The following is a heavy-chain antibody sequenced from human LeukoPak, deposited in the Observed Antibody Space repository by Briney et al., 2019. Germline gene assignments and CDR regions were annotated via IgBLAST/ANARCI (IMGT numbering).Heavy chain of an antibody. V-gene: IGHV3-21*01. D-gene: IGHD1-26*01. CDR3: ARSGGGSYSYYFDY. Sequence: GGSLRLSCAASGFTFSSCSMNWVRQAPGKGLEWVSSISSSSSYIYYADSVKGRFTISRDNAKNSLYLQMNSLRAEDTAVYYCARSGGGSYSYYFDYWGQGTLVTVSS. CDR2: ISSSSSYI. J-gene: IGHJ4*02. CDR1: GFTFSSCS.